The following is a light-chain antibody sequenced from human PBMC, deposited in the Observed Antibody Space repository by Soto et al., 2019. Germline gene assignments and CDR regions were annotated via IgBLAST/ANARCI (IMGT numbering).Light chain of an antibody. CDR3: SSYSSISTHV. CDR1: SSDVGGYNY. V-gene: IGLV2-14*01. J-gene: IGLJ1*01. Sequence: QSALTQPASVSGSPGQSITISCTGTSSDVGGYNYISWFQQHPGKAPKLMIYEVSDRPSGVSNRFSGSKSGNTASLTTSGLQAEDEADYYCSSYSSISTHVFGTGTKVTVL. CDR2: EVS.